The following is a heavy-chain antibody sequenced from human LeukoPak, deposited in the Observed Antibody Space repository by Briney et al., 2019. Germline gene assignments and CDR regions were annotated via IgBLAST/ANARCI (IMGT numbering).Heavy chain of an antibody. V-gene: IGHV3-15*01. D-gene: IGHD4-23*01. CDR3: TSLVGSPTY. Sequence: TGGSLRLSCAGSGFNFQYAWMTWVRQAPGKRLEWVGRIKSKRDGETTDYAALVKSRFSISRDDSKNTVYLQTNSLRTEDTAVYYCTSLVGSPTYWGQGTLVAVSP. CDR2: IKSKRDGETT. J-gene: IGHJ4*02. CDR1: GFNFQYAW.